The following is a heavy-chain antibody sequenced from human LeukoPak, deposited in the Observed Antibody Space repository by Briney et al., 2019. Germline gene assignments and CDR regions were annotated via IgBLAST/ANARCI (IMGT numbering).Heavy chain of an antibody. CDR2: IYQSGST. V-gene: IGHV4-38-2*01. J-gene: IGHJ6*03. CDR3: ARHGAGTIGLKVYALNYMDV. D-gene: IGHD2-8*01. Sequence: SETLSLTCAVSGYSISSGYYWGWIRQPPGKGLEWIGSIYQSGSTYYNPSLKSRVTISVETSKNQFSLKVSSVTAADTAMYYCARHGAGTIGLKVYALNYMDVWGNGTTVTVSS. CDR1: GYSISSGYY.